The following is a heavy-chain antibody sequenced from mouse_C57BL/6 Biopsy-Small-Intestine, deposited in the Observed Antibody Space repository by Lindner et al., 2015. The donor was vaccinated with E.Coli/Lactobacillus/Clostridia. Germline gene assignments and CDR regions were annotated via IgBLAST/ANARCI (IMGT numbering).Heavy chain of an antibody. CDR3: ARDDYAWYFDV. CDR1: GYTFTSYG. J-gene: IGHJ1*03. D-gene: IGHD2-4*01. CDR2: IYPRSGNT. Sequence: VQLQESGAELARPGASVNLSCKASGYTFTSYGISWVKQRTGQGLEWIGEIYPRSGNTYYNEKFKGKATLTADKSSSTAYMELRSLTSEDSAVYFCARDDYAWYFDVWGTGTTVTVSS. V-gene: IGHV1-81*01.